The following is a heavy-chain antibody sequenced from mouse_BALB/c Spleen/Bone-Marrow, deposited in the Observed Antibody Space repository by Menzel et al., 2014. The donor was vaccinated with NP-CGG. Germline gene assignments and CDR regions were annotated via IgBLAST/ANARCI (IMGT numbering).Heavy chain of an antibody. J-gene: IGHJ2*01. CDR2: ISPYNGDT. V-gene: IGHV1-37*01. D-gene: IGHD1-1*01. CDR1: GYSFTGYF. Sequence: EVKLVESGPELVKPGASVKISCKASGYSFTGYFMNWVKQSHGKSLEWIGRISPYNGDTFYNQKSKGKATLTVDKSSSTAQMELLSLTSEDSAVHYCGRVYYYASSYFDYWGQGTPLTVSS. CDR3: GRVYYYASSYFDY.